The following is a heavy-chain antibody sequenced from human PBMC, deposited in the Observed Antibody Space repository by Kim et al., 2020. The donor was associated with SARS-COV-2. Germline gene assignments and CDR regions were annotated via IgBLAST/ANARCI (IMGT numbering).Heavy chain of an antibody. CDR3: ARLGPHITMIVNP. V-gene: IGHV4-59*08. Sequence: YTPALKSRVTISVDTSKNQFSLKLSSVTAADTAVYYCARLGPHITMIVNPWGQGTLVTVSS. J-gene: IGHJ5*02. D-gene: IGHD3-22*01.